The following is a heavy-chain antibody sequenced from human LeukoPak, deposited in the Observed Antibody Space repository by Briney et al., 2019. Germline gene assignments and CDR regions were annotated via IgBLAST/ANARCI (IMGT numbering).Heavy chain of an antibody. V-gene: IGHV4-59*13. D-gene: IGHD3-10*01. CDR2: IYYSGST. J-gene: IGHJ3*02. CDR3: ARGIYRGAFDI. Sequence: SETLSLTCTVSGGSISSYYWSCIRQPPGKGLEWIGYIYYSGSTNYNPSLKSRVTISVDTSKNQFSLKLSSVTAADTAVYYCARGIYRGAFDIWGQGTMVTVSS. CDR1: GGSISSYY.